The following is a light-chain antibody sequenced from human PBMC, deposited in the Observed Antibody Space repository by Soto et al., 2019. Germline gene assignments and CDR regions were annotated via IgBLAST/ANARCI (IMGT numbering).Light chain of an antibody. V-gene: IGKV3-20*01. CDR2: AAS. CDR3: HQYDNTPQT. Sequence: EIGMTQSGATLTVSPGERSTLSCMASQSMKRRYLAWYQQKPGQAPRVLIYAASIRATGIPDRFSGSGSGTDFSLTIIRLEPEDFAVYYSHQYDNTPQTSRQGTKVDIK. J-gene: IGKJ2*01. CDR1: QSMKRRY.